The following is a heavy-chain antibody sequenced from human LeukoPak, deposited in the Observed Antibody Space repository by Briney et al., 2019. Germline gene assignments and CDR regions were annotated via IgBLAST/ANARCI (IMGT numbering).Heavy chain of an antibody. D-gene: IGHD6-13*01. CDR2: INHSGST. V-gene: IGHV4-34*01. J-gene: IGHJ4*02. Sequence: PSQTLSLTCAVYGGSFSGYYWSWIRQPPGKGLEWIGEINHSGSTNYNPSLKSRVTISVDTSKNQFSLDLSSVTAADTAVYYCASRTGSSSTFHYWGQGTLVTASS. CDR1: GGSFSGYY. CDR3: ASRTGSSSTFHY.